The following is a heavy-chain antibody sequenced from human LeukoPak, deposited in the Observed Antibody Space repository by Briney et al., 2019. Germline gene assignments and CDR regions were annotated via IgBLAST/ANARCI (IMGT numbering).Heavy chain of an antibody. J-gene: IGHJ6*02. Sequence: ASVKVSCKVSGYTLTELSMHWVRQAPGKGLEWMGGFDPEDGETIYAQKFQGRVTMTGDTSTDTAYMELSSLRSEDTAVYYCATDRPVGHYYYGMDVWGQGTTVTVSS. V-gene: IGHV1-24*01. CDR1: GYTLTELS. CDR3: ATDRPVGHYYYGMDV. D-gene: IGHD4-23*01. CDR2: FDPEDGET.